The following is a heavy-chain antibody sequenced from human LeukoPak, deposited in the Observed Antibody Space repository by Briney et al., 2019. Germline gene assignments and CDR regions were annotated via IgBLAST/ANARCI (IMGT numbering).Heavy chain of an antibody. J-gene: IGHJ3*02. CDR1: GFTFSSYD. V-gene: IGHV3-13*01. Sequence: PGGSLRLSCAASGFTFSSYDMHWVHQATGKGLEWVSAIGTAGDTYYPGSVKGRFTISRENAKNSLYLQMNSLRAGDTAVYYCARVYYYDSSGSGAFDIWGQGTMVTVSS. CDR2: IGTAGDT. D-gene: IGHD3-22*01. CDR3: ARVYYYDSSGSGAFDI.